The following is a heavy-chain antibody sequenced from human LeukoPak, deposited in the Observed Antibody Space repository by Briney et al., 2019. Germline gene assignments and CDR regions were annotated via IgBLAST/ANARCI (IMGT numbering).Heavy chain of an antibody. CDR3: ARVRGFSYGPDAFDV. V-gene: IGHV3-7*01. CDR2: IKQDGSEK. CDR1: GFTFSSYW. J-gene: IGHJ3*01. D-gene: IGHD5-18*01. Sequence: QTGGSLRLSCAASGFTFSSYWMSRVRQAPGKGLEWVANIKQDGSEKFYVDSVKGRFAIARDNAKNSLYLQLNSLRAEDTAVYYCARVRGFSYGPDAFDVWGQGTMVTVSS.